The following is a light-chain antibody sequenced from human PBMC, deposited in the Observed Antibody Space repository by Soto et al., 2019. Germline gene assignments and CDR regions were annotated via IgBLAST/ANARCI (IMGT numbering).Light chain of an antibody. CDR1: SSDVGGYNY. V-gene: IGLV2-8*01. J-gene: IGLJ2*01. CDR3: SSYAGSNNFGV. CDR2: EVT. Sequence: QSALTQPPSASGSPGQSVTISCNGTSSDVGGYNYVSWYQLHPGKAPKLMIYEVTKRPSGVPDRFSGSKSGNTASLTVSGLQAEDEADYYCSSYAGSNNFGVFGGGTKLTVL.